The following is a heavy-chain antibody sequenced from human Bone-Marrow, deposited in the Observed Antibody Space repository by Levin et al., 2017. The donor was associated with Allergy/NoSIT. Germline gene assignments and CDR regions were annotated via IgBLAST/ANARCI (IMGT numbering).Heavy chain of an antibody. V-gene: IGHV3-7*01. D-gene: IGHD4-11*01. CDR3: ARDVAYSSYDI. CDR1: ELRFSTFW. Sequence: LSLTCAVSELRFSTFWMIWVRQAPGEGLEWVAGIKHDGSEKYHVDSVKDRITISRDNAKASLYLQMNSLRAEDTAVYYCARDVAYSSYDIWGQGTMVTVSS. CDR2: IKHDGSEK. J-gene: IGHJ3*02.